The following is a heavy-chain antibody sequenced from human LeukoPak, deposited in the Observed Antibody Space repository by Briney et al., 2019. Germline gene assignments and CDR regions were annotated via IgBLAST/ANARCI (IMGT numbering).Heavy chain of an antibody. Sequence: PGGSLRLSCVASGFTFSSYAMSWVRQAPGKGLEWVSGISAGGDTTYTADSVRGRFTISRDNSNNTLYLRMNTLTAEDTAVYYCAGISYSGTWPVGYWGQGALVTVTA. CDR3: AGISYSGTWPVGY. J-gene: IGHJ4*02. CDR1: GFTFSSYA. V-gene: IGHV3-23*01. D-gene: IGHD6-25*01. CDR2: ISAGGDTT.